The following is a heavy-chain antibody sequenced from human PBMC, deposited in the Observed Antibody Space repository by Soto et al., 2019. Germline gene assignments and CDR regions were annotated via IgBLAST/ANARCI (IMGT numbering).Heavy chain of an antibody. Sequence: GASVKVSCKASGYTFTNYGFSWVRQAPGQGLEWMGWISAYSGNTNYAQKLQGRVTMTTDTSTSTAYMELRSLRSDDTAVYFCARDVRNFGEGSPFDYWGQGTLVTVSS. V-gene: IGHV1-18*01. J-gene: IGHJ4*02. CDR2: ISAYSGNT. CDR3: ARDVRNFGEGSPFDY. D-gene: IGHD3-16*01. CDR1: GYTFTNYG.